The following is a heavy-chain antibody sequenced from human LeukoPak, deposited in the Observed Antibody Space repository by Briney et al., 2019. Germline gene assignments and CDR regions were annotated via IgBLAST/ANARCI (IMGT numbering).Heavy chain of an antibody. CDR1: GFTFSSYS. Sequence: GGSLRLSCAASGFTFSSYSMNWVRQAPGKGLEWVSYISSSSSTIYYADSVKGRFTISRDNAKNSLYLQMNSLRAEDTAVYYCARDQPLRFLEWLPAGFDYWGQGTLVTVSS. J-gene: IGHJ4*02. D-gene: IGHD3-3*01. CDR2: ISSSSSTI. V-gene: IGHV3-48*01. CDR3: ARDQPLRFLEWLPAGFDY.